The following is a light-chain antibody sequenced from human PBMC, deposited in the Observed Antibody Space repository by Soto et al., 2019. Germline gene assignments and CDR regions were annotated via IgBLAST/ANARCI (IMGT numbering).Light chain of an antibody. V-gene: IGKV3-20*01. J-gene: IGKJ3*01. Sequence: EIVLTQSPGTLSLSPGERTTLSYRASQSVGSSSLAWYQQKPGQAPRLLIYDTSSRATGIPDRFSGSGSGTDFILTISRLEPEHFAVYYCQHYGTSPFTFGPGTKVDIK. CDR2: DTS. CDR3: QHYGTSPFT. CDR1: QSVGSSS.